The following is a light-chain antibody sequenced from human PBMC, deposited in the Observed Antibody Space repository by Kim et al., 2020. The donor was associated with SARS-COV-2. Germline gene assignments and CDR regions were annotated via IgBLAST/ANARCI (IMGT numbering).Light chain of an antibody. CDR3: QQSFSFPRT. CDR2: RAS. Sequence: INNWLNWYQQRPGKAPQLLIYRASTLESGVPARFSGSASGADFTLTISNLQPEDFATYYCQQSFSFPRTFGQGTKVDIK. CDR1: INNW. J-gene: IGKJ1*01. V-gene: IGKV1-39*01.